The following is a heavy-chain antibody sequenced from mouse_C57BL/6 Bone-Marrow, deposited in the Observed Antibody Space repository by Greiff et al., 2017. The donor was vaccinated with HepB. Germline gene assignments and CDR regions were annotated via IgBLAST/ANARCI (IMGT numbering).Heavy chain of an antibody. CDR3: ARWPGSSLYFDY. CDR1: GFTFSDYG. V-gene: IGHV5-17*01. CDR2: ISSGSSTI. Sequence: DVHLVESGGGLVKPGGSLKLSCAASGFTFSDYGMHWVRQAPEKGLEWVAYISSGSSTIYYADTVKGRFTISRDNAKNTLFLQMTSLRSEDTAMYYCARWPGSSLYFDYWGQGTTLTVSS. D-gene: IGHD1-1*01. J-gene: IGHJ2*01.